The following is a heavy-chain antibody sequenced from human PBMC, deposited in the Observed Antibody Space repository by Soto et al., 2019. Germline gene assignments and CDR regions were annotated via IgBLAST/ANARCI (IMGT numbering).Heavy chain of an antibody. CDR3: ARFDYGDYLFDP. V-gene: IGHV4-31*03. D-gene: IGHD4-17*01. CDR2: IYYSGST. CDR1: GGSISSGGYY. J-gene: IGHJ5*02. Sequence: SETLSLTCTVSGGSISSGGYYWSWIRQHPGKGLEWIGYIYYSGSTYYNPSLKSRVTISVDTSKNQFSLKLSSVTAADTAVYYCARFDYGDYLFDPWGQGTLVTSPQ.